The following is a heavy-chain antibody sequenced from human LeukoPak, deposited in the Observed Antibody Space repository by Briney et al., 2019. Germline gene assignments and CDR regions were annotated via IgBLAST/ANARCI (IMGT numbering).Heavy chain of an antibody. CDR2: ITTNGGRT. J-gene: IGHJ1*01. CDR3: AIMHGYYDGTGYWVQ. D-gene: IGHD3-22*01. Sequence: HTGGSLRLSCAASGFTFASYGMSWVRQAPGKGLEWVSFITTNGGRTSYADSVEGRFTISRDNPRNTPYMQMNSLRDEDTAVYYCAIMHGYYDGTGYWVQWGQGTLVTVSS. CDR1: GFTFASYG. V-gene: IGHV3-23*01.